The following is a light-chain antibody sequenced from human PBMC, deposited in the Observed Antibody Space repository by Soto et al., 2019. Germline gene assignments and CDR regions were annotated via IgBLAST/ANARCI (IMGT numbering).Light chain of an antibody. CDR1: QSVLYSSNNKNY. V-gene: IGKV4-1*01. J-gene: IGKJ4*01. CDR3: KQYYISPLT. CDR2: WAS. Sequence: DIVMTQSPDSLAVSLGERATINCKSSQSVLYSSNNKNYLAWYQQKPGQPPKLLIYWASTRESGVPDRFSGSGSGTDSTLTISSLQAEEVAVYYCKQYYISPLTFGGGTKVEI.